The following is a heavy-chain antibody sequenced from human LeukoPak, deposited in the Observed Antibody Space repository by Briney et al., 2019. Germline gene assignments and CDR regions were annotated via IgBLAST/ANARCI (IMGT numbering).Heavy chain of an antibody. J-gene: IGHJ4*02. D-gene: IGHD4-11*01. CDR2: ISWNSGSI. CDR1: GFTFDDYA. CDR3: AKDSIQYPTYFDY. V-gene: IGHV3-9*01. Sequence: EAGGSLRLSCAASGFTFDDYAMHWVRQAPGKGLEWVSGISWNSGSIGYADSVKGRFTISRDNAKNSLYLQMNSLGAEDTALYYCAKDSIQYPTYFDYWGQGTLVTVSS.